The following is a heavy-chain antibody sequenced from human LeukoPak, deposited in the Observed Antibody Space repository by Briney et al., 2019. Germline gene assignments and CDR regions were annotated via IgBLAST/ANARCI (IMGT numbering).Heavy chain of an antibody. J-gene: IGHJ4*02. D-gene: IGHD6-13*01. CDR3: AKRAPSLAAACLED. V-gene: IGHV3-23*01. CDR2: ISGNGAYT. Sequence: GGSLRLSCAASGFTFSSYAMIWVRQAPGKGLEWVASISGNGAYTYYGDSVQVRFTISKDNSKNTLYVQMNSLTAEDTAVYYCAKRAPSLAAACLEDWGQGTLVTVSS. CDR1: GFTFSSYA.